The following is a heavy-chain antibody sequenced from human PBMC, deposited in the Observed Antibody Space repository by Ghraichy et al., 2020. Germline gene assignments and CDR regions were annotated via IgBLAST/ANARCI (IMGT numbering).Heavy chain of an antibody. V-gene: IGHV3-23*01. CDR3: AKEVGGHCSGGTCYLQDNFYGVDV. Sequence: GSLRLSCAASGIDFSIYAMSWVRQAPGKGLEWVSGISGIASKTYYADSVKGRFTISRDNSKNVLFLQMTGLRAEDTATYYCAKEVGGHCSGGTCYLQDNFYGVDVWGQGTTVTVS. D-gene: IGHD2-15*01. CDR2: ISGIASKT. J-gene: IGHJ6*02. CDR1: GIDFSIYA.